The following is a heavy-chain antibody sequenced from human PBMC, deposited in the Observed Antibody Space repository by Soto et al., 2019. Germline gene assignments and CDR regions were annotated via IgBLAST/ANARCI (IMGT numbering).Heavy chain of an antibody. V-gene: IGHV1-69*12. J-gene: IGHJ4*02. Sequence: QVQLVQSGAEVKKPGSSVKVSCKASGGTFNSYVFNWVRQAPGQGLEWMGGIIAIFRTPNYGQKFQGRVTITADESTSTGFMEVSSLTAEDTAIYYCARDLGSGYDPGDYWGQGTLVTVSS. CDR3: ARDLGSGYDPGDY. CDR2: IIAIFRTP. D-gene: IGHD5-12*01. CDR1: GGTFNSYV.